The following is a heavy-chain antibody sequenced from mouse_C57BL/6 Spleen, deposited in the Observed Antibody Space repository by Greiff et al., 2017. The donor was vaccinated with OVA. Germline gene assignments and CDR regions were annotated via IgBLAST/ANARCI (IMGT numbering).Heavy chain of an antibody. CDR3: AVLRGAMDY. J-gene: IGHJ4*01. Sequence: QVQLQQSGAELARPGASVKLSCKASGYTFTSYGISWVKQRTGQGLEWIGEIYPRSGNTYYNEKFKGKATLTADKSSSTAYMELRSLTSEDSAVYFCAVLRGAMDYWGQGTSVTVSS. CDR2: IYPRSGNT. CDR1: GYTFTSYG. D-gene: IGHD1-1*01. V-gene: IGHV1-81*01.